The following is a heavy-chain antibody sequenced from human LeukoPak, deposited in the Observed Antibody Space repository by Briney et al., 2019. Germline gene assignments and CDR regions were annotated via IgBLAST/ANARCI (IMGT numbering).Heavy chain of an antibody. CDR1: GGSISSGSYF. D-gene: IGHD3-22*01. V-gene: IGHV4-61*02. CDR2: IYTSGST. Sequence: SETLSLTCTVSGGSISSGSYFWGWIRQPAGKGLEWIARIYTSGSTKYNPSLKSRVTLSVDTSRNQFSLKLSSVTAADTAVYYCAGYYDSSGPMGYRIWGQGTMVTVSS. CDR3: AGYYDSSGPMGYRI. J-gene: IGHJ3*02.